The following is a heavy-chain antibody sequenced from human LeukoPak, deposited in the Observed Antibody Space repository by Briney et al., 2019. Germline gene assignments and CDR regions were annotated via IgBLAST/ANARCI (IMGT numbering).Heavy chain of an antibody. CDR3: ARTPDSWYYFDY. CDR1: GYTFTGYY. CDR2: IIPILGIA. Sequence: ASVKVSCKASGYTFTGYYMHWVRQAPGQGLEWMGRIIPILGIANYAQKFQGRVTITADKSTSTAYMELSSLRSEDTAVYYCARTPDSWYYFDYWGQGTLVTVSS. J-gene: IGHJ4*02. V-gene: IGHV1-69*02. D-gene: IGHD6-13*01.